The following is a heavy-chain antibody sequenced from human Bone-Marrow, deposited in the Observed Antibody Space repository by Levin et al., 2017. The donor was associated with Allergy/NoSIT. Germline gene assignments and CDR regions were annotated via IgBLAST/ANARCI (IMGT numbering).Heavy chain of an antibody. Sequence: GGSLRLSCKGSGSSFTSYWIGWVRQMPGKGLEWMGIIYPGDSDTRYSPSFQGQVTISADKSISTAYLQWSSLKASDTAMYYCARHGLGSGGSLNFDYWGQGTLVTVSS. CDR1: GSSFTSYW. D-gene: IGHD2-15*01. J-gene: IGHJ4*02. V-gene: IGHV5-51*01. CDR3: ARHGLGSGGSLNFDY. CDR2: IYPGDSDT.